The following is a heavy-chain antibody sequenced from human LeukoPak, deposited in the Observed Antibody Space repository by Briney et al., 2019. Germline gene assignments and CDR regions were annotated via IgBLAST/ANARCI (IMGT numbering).Heavy chain of an antibody. CDR3: ARGYCSGGSCYQFDY. CDR1: GFTFSSYG. V-gene: IGHV3-33*01. J-gene: IGHJ4*02. CDR2: IWYDGSNK. D-gene: IGHD2-15*01. Sequence: GGSLRLSCAASGFTFSSYGMHWVRQAPGKGLEWVAVIWYDGSNKYYADSVKGRFTTSRDNSKNTLYLQMNSLRAEDTAVYYCARGYCSGGSCYQFDYWGQGTLVTVSS.